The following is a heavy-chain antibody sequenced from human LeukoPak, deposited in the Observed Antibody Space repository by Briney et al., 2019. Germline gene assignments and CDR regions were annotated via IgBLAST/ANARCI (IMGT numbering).Heavy chain of an antibody. J-gene: IGHJ4*02. Sequence: GGSLRLSCAASGFTFSNYWMTWVRQAPGEGLEWVANIKQDESEKYYVDSVKGRFTVSRDNAKNSLYLQMNSLRAEDTAVYYCARGGNLENWGGGTLVTVSS. D-gene: IGHD1-14*01. V-gene: IGHV3-7*01. CDR3: ARGGNLEN. CDR1: GFTFSNYW. CDR2: IKQDESEK.